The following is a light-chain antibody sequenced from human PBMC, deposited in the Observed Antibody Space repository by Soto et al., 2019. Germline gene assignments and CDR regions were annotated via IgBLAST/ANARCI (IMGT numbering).Light chain of an antibody. CDR2: AAS. CDR3: QQSYSTPRT. V-gene: IGKV1-39*01. CDR1: QSISSH. J-gene: IGKJ2*02. Sequence: DIQMTQSPSSLSASVGDRVTITCRASQSISSHLNWYQQKPWKAPKLLIYAASSLQSGVPSRFSGSGSGTDFTLTISSLQPEDFATYYCQQSYSTPRTFGQGTKLEIK.